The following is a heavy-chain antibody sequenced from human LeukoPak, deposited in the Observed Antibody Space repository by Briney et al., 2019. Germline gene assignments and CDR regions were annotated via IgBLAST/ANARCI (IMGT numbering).Heavy chain of an antibody. D-gene: IGHD1-14*01. J-gene: IGHJ4*02. CDR3: ARDLDYLTGYDY. Sequence: SETLSLTCAVYGGSFSGYYWSWIRQPPGKGLEWIGEINHSGSTNYNPSLKSRVTISVDTSKNQFSLKLSSVTAADTAVYYCARDLDYLTGYDYWGQGTLVTVSS. CDR2: INHSGST. V-gene: IGHV4-34*01. CDR1: GGSFSGYY.